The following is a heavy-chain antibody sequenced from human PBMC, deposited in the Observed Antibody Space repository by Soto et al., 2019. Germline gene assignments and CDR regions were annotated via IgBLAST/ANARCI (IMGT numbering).Heavy chain of an antibody. J-gene: IGHJ4*02. V-gene: IGHV3-23*01. CDR1: GFTFSSYA. CDR2: ISGSGGST. CDR3: AKDYPDCSSTSCYGGVYDY. D-gene: IGHD2-2*01. Sequence: VGSLRLSCAASGFTFSSYAMSWVRQAPGKGLEWVSAISGSGGSTYYADSVKGRFTISRDNSKNTLYLQMNSLRAEDTAVYYCAKDYPDCSSTSCYGGVYDYWGQGTLVTVSS.